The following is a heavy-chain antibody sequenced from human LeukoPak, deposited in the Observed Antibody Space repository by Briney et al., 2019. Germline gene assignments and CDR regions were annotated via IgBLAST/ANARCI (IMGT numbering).Heavy chain of an antibody. J-gene: IGHJ5*02. V-gene: IGHV4-59*01. D-gene: IGHD6-19*01. CDR1: GGSISSYY. CDR2: IYCSGST. Sequence: SETLSLTCTVSGGSISSYYWSWIRQPPGKGLEWIGYIYCSGSTNYNPSLKSRVTISVTSKNQFSLKLSSVIAADTAVYFCAREVSVAGNNWFDPWGQGALVTVSS. CDR3: AREVSVAGNNWFDP.